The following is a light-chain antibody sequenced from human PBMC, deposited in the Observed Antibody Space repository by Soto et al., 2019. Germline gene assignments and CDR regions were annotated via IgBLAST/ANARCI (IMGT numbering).Light chain of an antibody. CDR2: GAS. J-gene: IGKJ2*01. Sequence: EIVVTQSPGTLSLSPGERATLSCRASQSVRSNYLAWYQQKPGQAPRLLIDGASSRANGSPDRFSGSGSGTNFTLTISRLEPEDFAVYYCQQYGSSAYTFGQGTTLEIK. CDR3: QQYGSSAYT. V-gene: IGKV3-20*01. CDR1: QSVRSNY.